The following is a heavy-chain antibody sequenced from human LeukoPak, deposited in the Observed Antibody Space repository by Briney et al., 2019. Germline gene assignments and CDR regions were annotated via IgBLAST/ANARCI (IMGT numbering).Heavy chain of an antibody. J-gene: IGHJ6*03. CDR3: ARDQDIAAAGTESGYMDV. CDR1: GGTFSSYA. V-gene: IGHV1-69*04. CDR2: IIPIRGIA. D-gene: IGHD6-13*01. Sequence: GASVKISCNASGGTFSSYAISWVRQEPGQGLEWMGRIIPIRGIANYAQKLQGRVTITEDKSPSTAYMELSSLRSEDTAVYYCARDQDIAAAGTESGYMDVWGQGTTVTVSS.